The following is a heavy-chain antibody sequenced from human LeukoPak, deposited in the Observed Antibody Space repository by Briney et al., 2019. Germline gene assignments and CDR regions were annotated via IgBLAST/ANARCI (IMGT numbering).Heavy chain of an antibody. CDR1: GGSISSGSYY. V-gene: IGHV4-61*02. Sequence: QVQLQESGPGLVKPSQTLSLTCTVSGGSISSGSYYWRWIRQPAGKGLARIGRIYTSGSPNYNPSLKSRVTISVDTSKNQFSLKLSSVTAADTAVYYCAGRITGTTPLDYWGQGTLVTVSS. CDR2: IYTSGSP. J-gene: IGHJ4*02. CDR3: AGRITGTTPLDY. D-gene: IGHD1-7*01.